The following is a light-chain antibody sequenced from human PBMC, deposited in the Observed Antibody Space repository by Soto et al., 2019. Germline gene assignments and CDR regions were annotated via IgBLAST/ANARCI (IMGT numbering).Light chain of an antibody. Sequence: SALTQPPSASGSPGQSVTISCTGTSSDVGTYNHVSWYQQHPDKAPKLLIYEVTTRPSGVPDRFSGSKSGNTASLTVAGLQADDEADYYCASYAGSNNYVFGTGTKLTVL. V-gene: IGLV2-8*01. CDR1: SSDVGTYNH. J-gene: IGLJ1*01. CDR3: ASYAGSNNYV. CDR2: EVT.